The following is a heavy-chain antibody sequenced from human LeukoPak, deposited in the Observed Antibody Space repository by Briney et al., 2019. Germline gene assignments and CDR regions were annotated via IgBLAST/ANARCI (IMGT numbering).Heavy chain of an antibody. V-gene: IGHV3-66*01. Sequence: GGSLRLSCAASGFTVSSNYMSWVRQAPGKGLEWVSVIYSGGSTYYADSVKGRFTISRDNSKNTLYLQMNSLRAEDTAVYYCARDTGGVYFDYWGQGTLVTVSS. CDR2: IYSGGST. CDR1: GFTVSSNY. CDR3: ARDTGGVYFDY. J-gene: IGHJ4*02. D-gene: IGHD2-8*02.